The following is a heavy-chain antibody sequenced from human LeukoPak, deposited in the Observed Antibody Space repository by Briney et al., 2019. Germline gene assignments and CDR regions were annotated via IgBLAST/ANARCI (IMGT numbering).Heavy chain of an antibody. J-gene: IGHJ4*02. Sequence: GESLKVSCWGSGYSFATYWIAWVRQMPGKGLECMGIIYPGDSDTRYSPSFQGQVTISADKSSSTAYLQWSSLEASDSAMYYCARHAVMGATTSHYDYWGQGTLVTVSS. CDR2: IYPGDSDT. CDR3: ARHAVMGATTSHYDY. D-gene: IGHD1-26*01. CDR1: GYSFATYW. V-gene: IGHV5-51*01.